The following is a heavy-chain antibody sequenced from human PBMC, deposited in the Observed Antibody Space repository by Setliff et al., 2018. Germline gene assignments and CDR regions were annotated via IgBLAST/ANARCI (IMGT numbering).Heavy chain of an antibody. CDR2: MNPNSGHT. D-gene: IGHD2-15*01. CDR3: ARGARSGGKGGYNWFDP. CDR1: GYTFTSYD. J-gene: IGHJ5*02. V-gene: IGHV1-8*03. Sequence: GASVKVSCKASGYTFTSYDIKWVRQATGQGLEWMGWMNPNSGHTGYAQKFQGRVTITRNTSISTTYMELSSLRSEDTAVYYCARGARSGGKGGYNWFDPWGQGTLVTVSS.